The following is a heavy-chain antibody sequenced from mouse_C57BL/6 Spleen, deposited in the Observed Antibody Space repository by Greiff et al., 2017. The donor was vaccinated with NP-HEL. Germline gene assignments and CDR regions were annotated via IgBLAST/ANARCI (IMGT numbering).Heavy chain of an antibody. Sequence: QVQLKQSGAELVRPGTSVKMSCKASGYTFTNYWIGWAKQRPGHGLEWIGDIYPGGGYTNYNEKFKGKATLTADKSSSTAYMQFSSLASEDSAIYSCARKGLYDGYPFAYWGQGTLVTVSA. CDR2: IYPGGGYT. D-gene: IGHD2-3*01. CDR1: GYTFTNYW. J-gene: IGHJ3*01. CDR3: ARKGLYDGYPFAY. V-gene: IGHV1-63*01.